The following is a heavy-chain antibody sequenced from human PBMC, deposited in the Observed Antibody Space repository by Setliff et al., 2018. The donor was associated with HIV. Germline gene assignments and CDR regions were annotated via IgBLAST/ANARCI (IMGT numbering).Heavy chain of an antibody. CDR2: VYNSGIT. CDR3: ATCRHRPSNWFDP. J-gene: IGHJ5*02. Sequence: SETLSLTCAVSGGSVSSPSYYWGWIRQPPGKGLEWIGSVYNSGITFKNPSLKSRVSISLDRSGNQFSLRLTSVTAADTAVYYCATCRHRPSNWFDPWGQGTVVTVSS. CDR1: GGSVSSPSYY. V-gene: IGHV4-39*07.